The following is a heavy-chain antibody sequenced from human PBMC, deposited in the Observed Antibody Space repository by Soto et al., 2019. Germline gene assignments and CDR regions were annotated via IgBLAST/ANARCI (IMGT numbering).Heavy chain of an antibody. CDR1: GFTFSSYW. J-gene: IGHJ5*02. CDR3: TRAGYGDYWFDP. CDR2: INSDGSGI. Sequence: EVQLVESGGGLVQPGGSLRLSCAASGFTFSSYWMHWVRQAPGKGLVWVSRINSDGSGISYADSVKGRFTISRDNAKNTLYLLMDSLRAEDTALYSCTRAGYGDYWFDPWGQGTLVTVSS. V-gene: IGHV3-74*01. D-gene: IGHD4-17*01.